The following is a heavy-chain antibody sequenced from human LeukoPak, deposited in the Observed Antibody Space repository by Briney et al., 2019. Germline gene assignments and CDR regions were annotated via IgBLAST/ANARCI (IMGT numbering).Heavy chain of an antibody. Sequence: GESLKISCKGSGYSFTSYWIGWVRQMPGKGLEWMGIIYPGDSDTRYSPSFQGQVTIPADKSISTAYLQWSSLKASDTAMYYCARPSRLYYYDSSGYYGAFDIWGQGTMVTVSS. J-gene: IGHJ3*02. CDR2: IYPGDSDT. CDR1: GYSFTSYW. D-gene: IGHD3-22*01. CDR3: ARPSRLYYYDSSGYYGAFDI. V-gene: IGHV5-51*01.